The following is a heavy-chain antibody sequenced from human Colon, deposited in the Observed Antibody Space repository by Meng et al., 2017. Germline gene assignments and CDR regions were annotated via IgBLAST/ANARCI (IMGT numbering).Heavy chain of an antibody. CDR3: ARDQRYHTVRGIVVGLDY. CDR2: IILSVGNT. D-gene: IGHD3-10*01. Sequence: QVGVVWSGAWGKKPGDSVKISRKASVYTFTSYYIHRWRQAPGQGLEWMGVIILSVGNTEQKFQGRLTLTRDTSTSTVYMELSSLTSEDTAVYYCARDQRYHTVRGIVVGLDYWGQGALVTVSS. V-gene: IGHV1-46*01. CDR1: VYTFTSYY. J-gene: IGHJ4*02.